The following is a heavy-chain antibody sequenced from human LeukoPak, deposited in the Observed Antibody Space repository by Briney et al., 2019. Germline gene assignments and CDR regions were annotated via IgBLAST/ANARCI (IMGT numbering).Heavy chain of an antibody. V-gene: IGHV1-18*01. CDR2: ISAYNGNT. Sequence: EASVKVSCKASGYTFTSYGISWVRRAPGQGLEWMGWISAYNGNTNYAQKLQGRVTMTADTSTSTAYMELRSLRSDDTAVYYCARDYVTGYSSSWIMGYYYYYGMDVWGQGTTVTVS. CDR3: ARDYVTGYSSSWIMGYYYYYGMDV. CDR1: GYTFTSYG. D-gene: IGHD6-13*01. J-gene: IGHJ6*02.